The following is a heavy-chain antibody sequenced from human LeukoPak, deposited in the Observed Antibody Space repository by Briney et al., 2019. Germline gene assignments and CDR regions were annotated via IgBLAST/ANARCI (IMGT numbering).Heavy chain of an antibody. CDR1: GFTFSTFS. J-gene: IGHJ4*02. D-gene: IGHD3-3*01. CDR2: ISSSANTT. Sequence: GGPLRLSCATSGFTFSTFSMNWVRQAPGKGLEWVSYISSSANTTYYADSVKGRFTISRDNAKNSLYLQMNSLRADDTAVYYCARDGFCDFWGQGTLVTVSS. CDR3: ARDGFCDF. V-gene: IGHV3-48*01.